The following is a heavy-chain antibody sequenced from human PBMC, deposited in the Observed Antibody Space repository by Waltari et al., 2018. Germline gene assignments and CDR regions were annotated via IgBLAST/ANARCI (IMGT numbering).Heavy chain of an antibody. CDR1: GGSFRGYY. V-gene: IGHV4-34*01. CDR3: ARANTIFGVIRTWYYMDV. Sequence: QVQLQQWGAGLLKPSETLSLTCVVSGGSFRGYYWSWIRQPPGKGPGWIGEINHSGRTNYNPSLKSRVTISIDTSKIQFSLKLRSVTVADTAVYYCARANTIFGVIRTWYYMDVWGKGTPVTVSS. J-gene: IGHJ6*03. CDR2: INHSGRT. D-gene: IGHD3-3*01.